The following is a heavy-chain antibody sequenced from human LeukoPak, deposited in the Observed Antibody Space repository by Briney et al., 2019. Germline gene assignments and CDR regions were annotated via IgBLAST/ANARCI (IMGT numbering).Heavy chain of an antibody. CDR3: ARSPRITVVRGVPLDAFDI. J-gene: IGHJ3*02. CDR1: GFXFSSYS. Sequence: GGSLRLSCGASGFXFSSYSINWVRQAPGKGLEWVSSISSASSYIYYADSVKGRYTISRDNGKNSLYLQMNSLRAEDTAVYYCARSPRITVVRGVPLDAFDIWGQGTMVTVSS. CDR2: ISSASSYI. D-gene: IGHD3-10*01. V-gene: IGHV3-21*01.